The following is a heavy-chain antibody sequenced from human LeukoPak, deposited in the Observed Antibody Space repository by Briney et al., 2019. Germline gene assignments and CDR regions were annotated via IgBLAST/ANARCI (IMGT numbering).Heavy chain of an antibody. V-gene: IGHV1-46*01. D-gene: IGHD5-24*01. Sequence: ASVKLSCTAFGYTFTDYWMHWVRQAPGKGPEWMGVISPSGGSTIYAQKFKGRVTLTRDMSTSTDYLELSSLRSEDTAVYYCARDNSVRDEAWWFNPWGQGTLVTVSS. J-gene: IGHJ5*02. CDR2: ISPSGGST. CDR3: ARDNSVRDEAWWFNP. CDR1: GYTFTDYW.